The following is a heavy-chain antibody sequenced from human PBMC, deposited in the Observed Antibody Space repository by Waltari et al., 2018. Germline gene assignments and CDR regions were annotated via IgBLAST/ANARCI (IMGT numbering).Heavy chain of an antibody. CDR1: GYTCTGHY. D-gene: IGHD6-19*01. CDR2: INPNSGGT. V-gene: IGHV1-2*02. CDR3: ARDVLTVDGSSYYFDY. J-gene: IGHJ4*02. Sequence: QVQLEQSGAEVQKPGASVKVSCKASGYTCTGHYIKWVRQAPGQGLEWMGWINPNSGGTNSAQKFQGRVTMTRDTSITTAYMELSSLKPDDTAVYFCARDVLTVDGSSYYFDYWGQGTLVTVSS.